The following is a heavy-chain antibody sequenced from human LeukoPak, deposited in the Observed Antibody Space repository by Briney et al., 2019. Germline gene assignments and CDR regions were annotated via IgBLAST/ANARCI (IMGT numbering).Heavy chain of an antibody. J-gene: IGHJ3*02. CDR2: ISSSSSTI. Sequence: GGSLRLSCAASGFIFSNYNMNWVRQAPGKGLEWVSYISSSSSTIYYADSVKGRFTISRDNAENSLYLQMNSLRAEDTAVYYCARRHCSGGNCYPHAFDIWGQGTRVIVSS. V-gene: IGHV3-48*04. CDR3: ARRHCSGGNCYPHAFDI. CDR1: GFIFSNYN. D-gene: IGHD2-15*01.